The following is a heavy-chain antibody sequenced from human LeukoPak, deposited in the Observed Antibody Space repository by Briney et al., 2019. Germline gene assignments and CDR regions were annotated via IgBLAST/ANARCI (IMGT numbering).Heavy chain of an antibody. Sequence: ASVKVSFKASGYTFTSYAMHWVRQAPGQRLEWMGWINAGNGNTKYSQKFQGRVTITRDTSASTAYMELSSLRSEDTAVYYCARDYSYCSSTSCFFSVYYYYYYGMDVWGQGTTVTVSS. J-gene: IGHJ6*02. CDR3: ARDYSYCSSTSCFFSVYYYYYYGMDV. CDR1: GYTFTSYA. CDR2: INAGNGNT. D-gene: IGHD2-2*01. V-gene: IGHV1-3*01.